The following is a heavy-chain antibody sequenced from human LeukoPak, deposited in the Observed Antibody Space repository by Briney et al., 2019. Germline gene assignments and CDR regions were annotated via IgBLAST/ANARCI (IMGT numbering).Heavy chain of an antibody. CDR2: IYSGGST. CDR1: GFTVSSNY. V-gene: IGHV3-53*01. CDR3: SLQSAVAGTTDDY. J-gene: IGHJ4*02. Sequence: PGGSLRLSCAASGFTVSSNYMSWVRQAPGKGLEWVSVIYSGGSTYYADSVKGRFTISRDNSKNTLYLQMNSLRAEDTAVYYCSLQSAVAGTTDDYWGQGTLVTVSS. D-gene: IGHD6-19*01.